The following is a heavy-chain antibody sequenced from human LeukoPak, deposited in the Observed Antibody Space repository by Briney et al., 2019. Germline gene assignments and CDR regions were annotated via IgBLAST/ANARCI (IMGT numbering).Heavy chain of an antibody. J-gene: IGHJ3*02. CDR2: IYTSGST. CDR1: GGSISSYY. Sequence: TLSLTCTVSGGSISSYYWSWIRQPPGKGLEWIGYIYTSGSTNYNPSPKSRVTISVDTSKNQFSLKLSSVTAADTAVYYCARDYYYGSGSYPDAFDIWGQGTMVTVSS. D-gene: IGHD3-10*01. V-gene: IGHV4-4*08. CDR3: ARDYYYGSGSYPDAFDI.